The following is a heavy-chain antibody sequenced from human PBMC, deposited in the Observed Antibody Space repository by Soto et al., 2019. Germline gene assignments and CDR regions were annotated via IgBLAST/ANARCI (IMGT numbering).Heavy chain of an antibody. CDR2: ISYDGSNK. V-gene: IGHV3-30*18. D-gene: IGHD3-22*01. Sequence: GGSLRLSCAASGFTFSSYGMHWVRQAPGKGLEWVAVISYDGSNKYYADSVKGRFTISRDNSKNTLYLQMNSLRAEDTAVYYCAKGSGYDYWGQGTLVTVSS. J-gene: IGHJ4*02. CDR3: AKGSGYDY. CDR1: GFTFSSYG.